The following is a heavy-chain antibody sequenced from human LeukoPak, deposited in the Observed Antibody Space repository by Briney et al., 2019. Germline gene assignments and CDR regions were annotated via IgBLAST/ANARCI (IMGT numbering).Heavy chain of an antibody. V-gene: IGHV4-34*01. Sequence: SETLSLTCAVYGGSFSGDYWSWIRQPPGKGLEWIGEINHSGRTNYKPSLKSRVTISVDTSKNQFSLKLNSVTAADTAVYYCARDRAAVSWFDPWGQGTLVTVSS. CDR3: ARDRAAVSWFDP. D-gene: IGHD6-13*01. J-gene: IGHJ5*02. CDR2: INHSGRT. CDR1: GGSFSGDY.